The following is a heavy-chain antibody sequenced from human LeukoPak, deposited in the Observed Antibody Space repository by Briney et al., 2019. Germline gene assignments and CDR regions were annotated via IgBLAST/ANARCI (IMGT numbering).Heavy chain of an antibody. V-gene: IGHV3-11*01. D-gene: IGHD2-2*01. Sequence: GGPLRLSCAASGFPFCGHHMIWMREAPGKGRVWLSHIGISGETSYNADSVNGGFTISRDNGKSTLYLQMNSLRVEDTVVYYCTRYADSANKVDFWGQGTLVTVSS. CDR1: GFPFCGHH. J-gene: IGHJ4*02. CDR2: IGISGETS. CDR3: TRYADSANKVDF.